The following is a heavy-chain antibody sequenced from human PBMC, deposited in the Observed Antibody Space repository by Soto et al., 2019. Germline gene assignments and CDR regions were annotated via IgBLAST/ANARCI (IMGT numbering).Heavy chain of an antibody. J-gene: IGHJ4*02. CDR2: IIPILGIA. D-gene: IGHD3-10*01. V-gene: IGHV1-69*02. CDR3: ARTYVSGMSSDY. Sequence: SVKVSCKASGGTFSSYTISWVRQAPGQGLEWMGRIIPILGIANYAQKFQGRVTITADKSTSTAYMELRSLRSDDTALYYCARTYVSGMSSDYWGQGTLVTVSS. CDR1: GGTFSSYT.